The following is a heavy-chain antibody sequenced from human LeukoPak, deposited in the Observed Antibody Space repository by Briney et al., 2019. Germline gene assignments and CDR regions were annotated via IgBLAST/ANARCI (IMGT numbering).Heavy chain of an antibody. CDR1: GYTLTGHY. D-gene: IGHD6-6*01. V-gene: IGHV1-2*02. Sequence: GASVKVSCKASGYTLTGHYIHWVRQAPGPGLDYMGWINPNSGGTNYAQKFQGRVTMTRDTSINTAYMELSSLKSDDTAVYYCARAGTSSSPLHFDYWGQGTLVTVSS. CDR3: ARAGTSSSPLHFDY. J-gene: IGHJ4*02. CDR2: INPNSGGT.